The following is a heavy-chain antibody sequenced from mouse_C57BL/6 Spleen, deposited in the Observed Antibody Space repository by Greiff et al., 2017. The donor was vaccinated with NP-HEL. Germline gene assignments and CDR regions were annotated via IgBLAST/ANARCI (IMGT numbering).Heavy chain of an antibody. J-gene: IGHJ3*01. D-gene: IGHD1-1*01. Sequence: QVTLKVSGAELVRPGASVKLSCKASGYTFTDYYINWVKQRPGQGLEWIARIYPGSGNTYYNEKFKGKATLTAEKSSSTAYMQLSSLTSEDSAVYFCARSYGSSYGFAYWGQGTLVTVSA. CDR1: GYTFTDYY. CDR3: ARSYGSSYGFAY. V-gene: IGHV1-76*01. CDR2: IYPGSGNT.